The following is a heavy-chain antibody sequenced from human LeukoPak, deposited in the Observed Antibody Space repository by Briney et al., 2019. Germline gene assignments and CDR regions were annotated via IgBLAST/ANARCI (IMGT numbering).Heavy chain of an antibody. D-gene: IGHD3-10*01. V-gene: IGHV4-39*01. CDR1: GGSINSSYYY. CDR2: IYYSGST. J-gene: IGHJ6*03. CDR3: ARRGGIIRGVASYYYMDV. Sequence: PSETLSLTCTVSGGSINSSYYYWGWIRQPPGKGLEWLGSIYYSGSTYYNPSLKSRVTISVDTSKNQFSLKLSSVTAADTAAYYCARRGGIIRGVASYYYMDVWGKGTTVTISS.